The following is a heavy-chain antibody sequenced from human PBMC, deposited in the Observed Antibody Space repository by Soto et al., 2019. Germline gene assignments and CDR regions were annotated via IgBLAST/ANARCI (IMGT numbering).Heavy chain of an antibody. Sequence: SETLFLTCTVSGGSISSYYWSWIRQPPGKGLEWIGYIYYSGSTNYNPSLKSRATISVDTSKNQFSLKLSSVTAADTAVYYCARDRVHGWAKGGPIDYWGQGTLVTVSS. V-gene: IGHV4-59*12. J-gene: IGHJ4*02. CDR1: GGSISSYY. D-gene: IGHD6-19*01. CDR3: ARDRVHGWAKGGPIDY. CDR2: IYYSGST.